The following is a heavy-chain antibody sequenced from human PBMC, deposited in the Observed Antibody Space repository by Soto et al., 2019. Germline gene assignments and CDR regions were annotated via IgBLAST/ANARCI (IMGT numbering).Heavy chain of an antibody. CDR2: ISYDGSNK. Sequence: GGSLRLSCAASGFTFSSYGMHWVRQAPGKGLEWVAVISYDGSNKYYADSVKGRFTISRDNSKNTLYLQMNSLRAEDTAVYYCAKLPINHYDSSGYAFDIWGQGTMVTVSS. J-gene: IGHJ3*02. V-gene: IGHV3-30*18. D-gene: IGHD3-22*01. CDR3: AKLPINHYDSSGYAFDI. CDR1: GFTFSSYG.